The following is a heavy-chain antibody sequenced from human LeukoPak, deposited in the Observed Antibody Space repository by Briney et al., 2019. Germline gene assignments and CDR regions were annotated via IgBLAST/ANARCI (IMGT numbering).Heavy chain of an antibody. J-gene: IGHJ5*02. V-gene: IGHV4-59*08. Sequence: SETLSLTCTVSGGSITSYYWSWIRQPPGKGLEWIGYIYYSGSTNYNPSLKSRVTISVDTSKNQFSLKLSSVTAADTAVYYCARHISSKYYWFDPWGQGTLVTVSS. CDR3: ARHISSKYYWFDP. CDR2: IYYSGST. CDR1: GGSITSYY. D-gene: IGHD3-3*01.